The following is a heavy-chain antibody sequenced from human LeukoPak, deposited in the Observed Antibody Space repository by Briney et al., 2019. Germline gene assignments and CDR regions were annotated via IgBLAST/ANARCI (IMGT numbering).Heavy chain of an antibody. CDR1: GYTFTGDY. V-gene: IGHV1-2*02. D-gene: IGHD2-21*02. CDR2: INPNNGGT. J-gene: IGHJ3*02. Sequence: ASVKVSCKASGYTFTGDYIYWVRQAPGQGLEWMGWINPNNGGTKYAQKFQGRVTMTRDTSISTAYMELRRLTSDDTAVYYCARDVPYCGGDCHDAFDIWGQGTMVTVSS. CDR3: ARDVPYCGGDCHDAFDI.